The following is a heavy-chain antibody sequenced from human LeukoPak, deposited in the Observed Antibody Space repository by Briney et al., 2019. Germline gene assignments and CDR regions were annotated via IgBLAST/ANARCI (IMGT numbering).Heavy chain of an antibody. CDR1: GHTFTSYD. Sequence: ASVKVSCKASGHTFTSYDINWVRQAPGQGLEWMGWINPNSGGTNYAQKFQGRVTMTRDTSISTAYMELSRLRAADTAVYYCARDKGTSYLSSFDYWGQGTLVTVSS. CDR2: INPNSGGT. V-gene: IGHV1-2*02. J-gene: IGHJ4*02. D-gene: IGHD6-6*01. CDR3: ARDKGTSYLSSFDY.